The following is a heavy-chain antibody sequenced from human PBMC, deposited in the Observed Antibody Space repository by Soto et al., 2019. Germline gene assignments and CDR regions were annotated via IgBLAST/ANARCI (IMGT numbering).Heavy chain of an antibody. CDR3: ARAYDYIWGSYRPSDY. D-gene: IGHD3-16*02. J-gene: IGHJ4*02. V-gene: IGHV1-18*01. CDR1: GYTFTSYG. CDR2: INAYNVST. Sequence: ASVKVSCKASGYTFTSYGVNWVRQAPGQGLEWLGWINAYNVSTNFALKFQGRVTMTIDTSTSTAYMELRSLRSDDTAMYYCARAYDYIWGSYRPSDYWGQGTPVTVSS.